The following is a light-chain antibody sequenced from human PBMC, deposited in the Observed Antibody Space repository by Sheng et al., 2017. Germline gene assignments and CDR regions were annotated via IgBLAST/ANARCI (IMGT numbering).Light chain of an antibody. V-gene: IGKV3-20*01. Sequence: EIVLTQSPGTLSLSPGERATLSCRASESITGRYLAWYQQRPGQAPRLLIYGASSRATDIPDRFSGSGSGTDFTLTIDNLQPEDFATYYCQQGYGVPFTFGPGTKVDIK. J-gene: IGKJ3*01. CDR2: GAS. CDR3: QQGYGVPFT. CDR1: ESITGRY.